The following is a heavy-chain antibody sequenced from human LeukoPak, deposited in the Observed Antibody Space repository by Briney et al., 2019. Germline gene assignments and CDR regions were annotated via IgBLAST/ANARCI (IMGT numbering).Heavy chain of an antibody. CDR3: AKGHRDWGGNYFNS. Sequence: GGSLGLSCEGSGFTFSTHGMTWVRQAPGKGLEWVSSITGSGGGTDYADSVKGRLTISRDNSKSTLYMYMNSLRAEDTAVYYCAKGHRDWGGNYFNSWGQGTLVTVSS. CDR1: GFTFSTHG. V-gene: IGHV3-23*01. D-gene: IGHD7-27*01. J-gene: IGHJ4*02. CDR2: ITGSGGGT.